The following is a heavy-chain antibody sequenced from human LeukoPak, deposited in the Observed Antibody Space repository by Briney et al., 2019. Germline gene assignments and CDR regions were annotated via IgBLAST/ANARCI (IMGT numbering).Heavy chain of an antibody. CDR2: ISSSSSYI. V-gene: IGHV3-21*01. J-gene: IGHJ4*02. Sequence: GGSLRLSCAASGFTFSSYSMTWVRQAPGKGLEWVSSISSSSSYIYYADSAKGRFTISRDNAKKSLYLQMNSLRAEDTAVYYCARVTVAGTWLGYWGQGTLVTVSS. CDR3: ARVTVAGTWLGY. CDR1: GFTFSSYS. D-gene: IGHD6-19*01.